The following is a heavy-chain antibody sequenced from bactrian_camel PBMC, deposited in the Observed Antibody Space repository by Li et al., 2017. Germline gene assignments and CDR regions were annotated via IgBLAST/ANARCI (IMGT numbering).Heavy chain of an antibody. D-gene: IGHD6*01. V-gene: IGHV3S53*01. CDR2: INGYGTT. J-gene: IGHJ7*01. CDR1: GFTFDDS. Sequence: VQLVESGGGSVQAGGSLRLSCTASGFTFDDSVGWYRQAPGSECELVAAINGYGTTVYGDSMGGRFTIALDRAKNTVYLQMSGLKPEDTAVYHCAADQKRPGVGTRVNFDACNMDYWGAGTQVTVS.